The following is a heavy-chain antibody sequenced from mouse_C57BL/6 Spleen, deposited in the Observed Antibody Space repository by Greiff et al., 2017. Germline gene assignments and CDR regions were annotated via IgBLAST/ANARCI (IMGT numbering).Heavy chain of an antibody. CDR2: IYPGDGDT. CDR1: GYAFSSYW. D-gene: IGHD2-4*01. J-gene: IGHJ2*01. V-gene: IGHV1-80*01. Sequence: VQLQQSGAELVKPGASVKISCKASGYAFSSYWMNWVKQRPGKGLEWIGQIYPGDGDTNYNGKFKGKATLTADKSSSTAYMQLSSLTSEDSAVYFCARDDYDGGIFDYWGQGTTLTVSS. CDR3: ARDDYDGGIFDY.